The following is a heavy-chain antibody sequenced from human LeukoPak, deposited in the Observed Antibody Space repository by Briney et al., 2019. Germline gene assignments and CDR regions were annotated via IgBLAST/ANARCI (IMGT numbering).Heavy chain of an antibody. CDR2: IYYSGST. CDR3: AAAAPGWFDP. J-gene: IGHJ5*02. V-gene: IGHV4-59*01. D-gene: IGHD2-2*01. CDR1: GGSISSYY. Sequence: SETPSLTRTVSGGSISSYYWSWIREPPRKGLEWIGYIYYSGSTNYNPSLKSRVTISVDTSKNQFSLKLSSVTAADTAVYYCAAAAPGWFDPWGQGTLVTVSS.